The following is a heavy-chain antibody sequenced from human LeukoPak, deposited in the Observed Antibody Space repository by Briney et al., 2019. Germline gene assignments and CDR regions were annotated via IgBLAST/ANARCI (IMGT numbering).Heavy chain of an antibody. CDR3: ASCRGGYSSSCHWIDP. Sequence: VASVKVSCKASGYTFTSYDINWVRQATGQGLEWMGWINPNSGNTGYAQKFQGRVTMTRNTSISTAYMELSSLRSEDTAVYYCASCRGGYSSSCHWIDPWGQGTLVTVSS. CDR2: INPNSGNT. J-gene: IGHJ5*02. V-gene: IGHV1-8*01. CDR1: GYTFTSYD. D-gene: IGHD6-13*01.